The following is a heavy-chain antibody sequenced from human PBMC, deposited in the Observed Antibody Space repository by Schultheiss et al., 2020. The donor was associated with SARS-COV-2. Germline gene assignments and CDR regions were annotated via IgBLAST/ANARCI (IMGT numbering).Heavy chain of an antibody. J-gene: IGHJ5*02. CDR2: INHSGST. CDR3: AREPRYCSSTSCYLWFDP. D-gene: IGHD2-2*01. CDR1: GGSISSYY. V-gene: IGHV4-34*09. Sequence: SETLSLTCTVSGGSISSYYWSWIRQPPGKGLEWIGEINHSGSTNYNPSLKSRVTISVDTSKNQFSLKLSSVTAADTAVYYCAREPRYCSSTSCYLWFDPWGQGTLVTVSS.